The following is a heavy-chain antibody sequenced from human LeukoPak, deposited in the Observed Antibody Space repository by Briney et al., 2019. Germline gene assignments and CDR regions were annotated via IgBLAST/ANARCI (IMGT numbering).Heavy chain of an antibody. CDR3: AKTQYCTDCLAEFDY. CDR2: ISYDGSNK. J-gene: IGHJ4*02. V-gene: IGHV3-30*18. Sequence: GGSLRLSCAASGFTFSSYAMHWVRQVPGKGLEWVAIISYDGSNKYYADSVKGRFTISRDNSKSTLYLQMNSLRAEDTALYYCAKTQYCTDCLAEFDYWGQGTLVTVSS. CDR1: GFTFSSYA. D-gene: IGHD2-8*02.